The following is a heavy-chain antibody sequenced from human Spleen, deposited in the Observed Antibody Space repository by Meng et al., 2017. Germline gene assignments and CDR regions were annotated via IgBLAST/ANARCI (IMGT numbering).Heavy chain of an antibody. CDR2: INPSGGST. CDR3: ARIAGDDRGWFPLG. J-gene: IGHJ4*02. V-gene: IGHV1-46*01. Sequence: ASVKVSCKASGYTFITYHMHWVRQAPGQGLEWMGIINPSGGSTYYAQKFQGRVTMTRDTSTSTVFMELSSLTSEDTAVYFCARIAGDDRGWFPLGWGQGTLVTVSS. D-gene: IGHD6-19*01. CDR1: GYTFITYH.